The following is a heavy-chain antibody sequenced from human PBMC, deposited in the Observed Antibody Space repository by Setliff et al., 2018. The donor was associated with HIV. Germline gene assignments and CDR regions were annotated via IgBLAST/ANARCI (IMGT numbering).Heavy chain of an antibody. V-gene: IGHV3-74*01. CDR3: ARGVRGVVNGMDV. J-gene: IGHJ6*02. D-gene: IGHD3-10*01. CDR2: INTDGSNT. Sequence: LRLSCAASGFSFSSYWMHWVRQAPGKGLVWVSRINTDGSNTSYADSVKGRFTISRDNAKNTLYLQMNSLRAEDTAVYYCARGVRGVVNGMDVWGQGTTVTVSS. CDR1: GFSFSSYW.